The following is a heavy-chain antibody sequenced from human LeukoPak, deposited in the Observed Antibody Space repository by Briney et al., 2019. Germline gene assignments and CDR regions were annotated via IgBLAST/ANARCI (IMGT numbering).Heavy chain of an antibody. CDR2: IRSKDYGGTT. D-gene: IGHD2-2*02. V-gene: IGHV3-49*03. CDR3: TRHELIAIPFDY. CDR1: GFAFGDYA. J-gene: IGHJ4*02. Sequence: GGSLRLSCTTSGFAFGDYAMNWFRYAPGKGLEWVGSIRSKDYGGTTEYAASVKGRFTVSRDDSKSIAYLQMNSLKTEDTAMYYCTRHELIAIPFDYWGQGTLVTVSS.